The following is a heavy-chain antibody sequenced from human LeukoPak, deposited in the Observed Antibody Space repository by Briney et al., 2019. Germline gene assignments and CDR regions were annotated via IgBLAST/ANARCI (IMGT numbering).Heavy chain of an antibody. CDR3: ARVRYYYDSSGFNWFDP. CDR1: GYSISSGYF. J-gene: IGHJ5*02. V-gene: IGHV4-38-2*01. Sequence: SETLSLTCAVSGYSISSGYFWGWIRQPPGKGLEWIGTIYHSGSTYDNPSLKSRVTISVDTSKNQFSLKLSSVTAADTAVYYCARVRYYYDSSGFNWFDPWGQGTLVTVSS. D-gene: IGHD3-22*01. CDR2: IYHSGST.